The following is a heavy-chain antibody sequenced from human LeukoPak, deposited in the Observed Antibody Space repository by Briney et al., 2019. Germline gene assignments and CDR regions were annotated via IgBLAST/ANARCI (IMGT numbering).Heavy chain of an antibody. V-gene: IGHV3-73*01. CDR2: IRSKANSYAT. Sequence: GGSLRLSCAASGVXLSXSXXXXVXXAWXEXXEXVXGIRSKANSYATEYDESVKGRFTISRDDSKNTAYLQMSSLKTEDTAVYYCTSADYDILTGAWGQGTLVTVSS. CDR3: TSADYDILTGA. J-gene: IGHJ4*02. CDR1: GVXLSXSX. D-gene: IGHD3-9*01.